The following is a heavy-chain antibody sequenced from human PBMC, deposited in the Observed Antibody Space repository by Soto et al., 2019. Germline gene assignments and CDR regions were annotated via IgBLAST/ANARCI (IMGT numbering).Heavy chain of an antibody. Sequence: QVQLVQSGAEVKKPGASVKVSCKASGYTFTSYGIIWVRQAPGQGLEWMGWISAYNGNTNYAQKLQGRVTMTTDTSTITAYMELRSLISDDTAVYYCARPTMDPYYYYGMDVWGQGTTVTVSS. CDR3: ARPTMDPYYYYGMDV. V-gene: IGHV1-18*01. J-gene: IGHJ6*02. CDR2: ISAYNGNT. CDR1: GYTFTSYG. D-gene: IGHD2-2*03.